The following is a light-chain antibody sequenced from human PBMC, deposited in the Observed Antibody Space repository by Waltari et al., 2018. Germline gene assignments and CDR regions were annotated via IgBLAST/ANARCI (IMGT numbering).Light chain of an antibody. J-gene: IGLJ3*02. CDR3: YSRDTSGWV. CDR1: ALPKKY. V-gene: IGLV3-10*01. Sequence: SYELTQPPSVSVSPGQTARITCSGDALPKKYAYWYQQKSGQAPVLVIYEDSKRPSGIPERSSGSSSGTMATLTISGAQVEDEGDFYCYSRDTSGWVFGGGTKLTVL. CDR2: EDS.